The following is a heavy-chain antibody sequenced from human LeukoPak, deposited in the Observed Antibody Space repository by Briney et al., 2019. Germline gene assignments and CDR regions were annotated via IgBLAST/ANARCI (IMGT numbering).Heavy chain of an antibody. D-gene: IGHD3-22*01. CDR1: GFTFTYAW. Sequence: PGGSLRLSCAASGFTFTYAWMSWVRQAPGKGREWVGPIISKTDGGTTDYAAPVKGRFTISRDNSKNTLYLQMNSLRAEDTAVYYCAREYPPRYYYDSSGYLDYWGQGTLVTVSS. J-gene: IGHJ4*02. CDR2: IISKTDGGTT. V-gene: IGHV3-15*01. CDR3: AREYPPRYYYDSSGYLDY.